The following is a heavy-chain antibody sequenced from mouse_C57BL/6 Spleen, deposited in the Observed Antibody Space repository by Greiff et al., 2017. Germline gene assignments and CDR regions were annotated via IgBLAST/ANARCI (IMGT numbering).Heavy chain of an antibody. Sequence: QVQLQQPGAELVKPGASVKMSCKASGYTFTSYWITWVKQRPGQGLEWIGDIYPGSGSTNYNEKFKGKATLTVDTSSSPAYMQLSSLTSEDSAVYYCARGYYGSSWFAYWGQGTLVTVSA. D-gene: IGHD1-1*01. CDR1: GYTFTSYW. CDR3: ARGYYGSSWFAY. CDR2: IYPGSGST. V-gene: IGHV1-55*01. J-gene: IGHJ3*01.